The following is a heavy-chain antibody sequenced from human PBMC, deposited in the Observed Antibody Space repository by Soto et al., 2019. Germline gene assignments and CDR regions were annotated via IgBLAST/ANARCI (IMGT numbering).Heavy chain of an antibody. Sequence: QVHLQESGPGLVKPSETLSLTCTVSSGSISGYYWSWIRQPPGKGLECIGYISYIGNTHYNPSLMSRVTISIDTSKNQFSRKVTSVTAADTAVYYCARFDFGDYRGLDYWGQGTLVTVSS. V-gene: IGHV4-59*08. CDR2: ISYIGNT. J-gene: IGHJ4*02. CDR1: SGSISGYY. D-gene: IGHD4-17*01. CDR3: ARFDFGDYRGLDY.